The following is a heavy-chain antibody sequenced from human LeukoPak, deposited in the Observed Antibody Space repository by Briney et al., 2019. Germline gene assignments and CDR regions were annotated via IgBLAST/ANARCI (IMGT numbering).Heavy chain of an antibody. Sequence: GASVKVSCKASGYTFTSYDINWVRQATGQGLEWMGWMNPNSGNTGYAQKFQGRVTMTRNTSISTAYTELSSLRSEDTAVYYCARGLRDYDFWGGYLTGAFDIWGQGTMVTVSS. CDR1: GYTFTSYD. CDR2: MNPNSGNT. J-gene: IGHJ3*02. CDR3: ARGLRDYDFWGGYLTGAFDI. D-gene: IGHD3-3*01. V-gene: IGHV1-8*01.